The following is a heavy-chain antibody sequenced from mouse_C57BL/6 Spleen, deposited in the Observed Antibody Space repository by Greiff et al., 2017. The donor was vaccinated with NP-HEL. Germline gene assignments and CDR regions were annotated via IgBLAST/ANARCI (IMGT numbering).Heavy chain of an antibody. V-gene: IGHV1-81*01. J-gene: IGHJ2*01. CDR1: GYTFTSYG. CDR2: IYPRSGNT. Sequence: QVQLQQSGAELARPGASVKLSCKASGYTFTSYGISGVKQRTGQGLEWIGEIYPRSGNTYYNEKFKGKATLTADKSSSTAYMELRSLTSEDSAVYFCARDYGYAGYFDYWGQGTTLTVSS. CDR3: ARDYGYAGYFDY. D-gene: IGHD2-2*01.